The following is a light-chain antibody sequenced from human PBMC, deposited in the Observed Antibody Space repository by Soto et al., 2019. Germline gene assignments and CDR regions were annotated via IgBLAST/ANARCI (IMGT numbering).Light chain of an antibody. Sequence: EILMTQSPATLSVSPGERATLSCRASQSVSRKLAWYQQTRGQAPRLLMYGASTRATGIPARFIGSGSGTEFTLTISSLQYEDFAVYYCQHYNNWHPWTFGQGTKVDIK. CDR1: QSVSRK. J-gene: IGKJ1*01. CDR2: GAS. CDR3: QHYNNWHPWT. V-gene: IGKV3-15*01.